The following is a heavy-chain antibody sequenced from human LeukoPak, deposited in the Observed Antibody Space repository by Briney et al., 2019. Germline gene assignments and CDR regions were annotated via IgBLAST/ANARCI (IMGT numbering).Heavy chain of an antibody. CDR2: ISYDGSNK. Sequence: GRSLRLSCAASGFTFSSYGMHWVRQAPGKGLEWVAVISYDGSNKYYADSVKGRFTISRDNSKNTLYLQMNSLRAEDTAVYYCAKGSLNCSGGSCYSYDYYYGMDVWGQGTTVTVSS. D-gene: IGHD2-15*01. J-gene: IGHJ6*02. CDR3: AKGSLNCSGGSCYSYDYYYGMDV. V-gene: IGHV3-30*18. CDR1: GFTFSSYG.